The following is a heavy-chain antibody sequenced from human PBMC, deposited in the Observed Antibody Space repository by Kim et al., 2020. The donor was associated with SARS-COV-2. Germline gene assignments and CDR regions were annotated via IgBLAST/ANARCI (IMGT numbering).Heavy chain of an antibody. D-gene: IGHD3-10*02. CDR3: ARGMFRAGFDV. CDR2: ISGDGSVT. Sequence: GGSLRLSCAASGFSSSRYWINWVRQPPGKGLEWVSRISGDGSVTHYADSVKGRFTLSRDSAESTLYLQMNSLSAEDTAVYYCARGMFRAGFDVWGQGTTVSVSS. V-gene: IGHV3-74*01. CDR1: GFSSSRYW. J-gene: IGHJ6*02.